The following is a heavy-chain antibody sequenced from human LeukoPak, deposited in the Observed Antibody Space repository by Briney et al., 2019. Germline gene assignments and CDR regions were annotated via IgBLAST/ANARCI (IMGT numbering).Heavy chain of an antibody. V-gene: IGHV4-59*08. CDR3: ARHGSGWSFDH. Sequence: SETLSLTCTVFGGSISSYYWSWIRQPPGKGLDGIGYIYNSGRPNYNPSLKSRVTISIDASKDQFSLNLSSVTAADTAVYYCARHGSGWSFDHWGQGALVTVSS. D-gene: IGHD6-19*01. CDR2: IYNSGRP. CDR1: GGSISSYY. J-gene: IGHJ4*02.